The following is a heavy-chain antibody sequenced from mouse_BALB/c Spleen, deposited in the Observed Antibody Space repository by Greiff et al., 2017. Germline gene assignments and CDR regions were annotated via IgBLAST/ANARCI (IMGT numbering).Heavy chain of an antibody. CDR3: ARDESWFAY. CDR2: ISDGGSYT. J-gene: IGHJ3*01. CDR1: GFTFSDYY. Sequence: EVQGVESGGGLVKPGGSLKLSCAASGFTFSDYYMYWVRQTPEKRLEWVATISDGGSYTYYPDSVKGRFTISRDNAKNNLYLQMSSLKSEDTAMYYCARDESWFAYWGQGTLVTVSA. V-gene: IGHV5-4*02.